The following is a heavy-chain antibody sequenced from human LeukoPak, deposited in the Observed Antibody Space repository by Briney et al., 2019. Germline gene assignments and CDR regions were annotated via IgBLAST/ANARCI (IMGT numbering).Heavy chain of an antibody. V-gene: IGHV3-11*05. CDR1: GFTFSDYY. D-gene: IGHD3-3*01. J-gene: IGHJ4*02. CDR2: ISSSSSYT. CDR3: AKGHFGAGHY. Sequence: PGGSLRLSCAASGFTFSDYYMSWIRQAPGKGLEWVSYISSSSSYTNYADSVKGRFTISRDNSKNSLYLHMNSLRNEDTALYYCAKGHFGAGHYWGQGTLVTVSS.